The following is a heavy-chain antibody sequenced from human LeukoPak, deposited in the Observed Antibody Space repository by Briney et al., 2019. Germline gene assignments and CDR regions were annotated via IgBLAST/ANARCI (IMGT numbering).Heavy chain of an antibody. J-gene: IGHJ4*02. CDR3: VRRDYGSGAYGY. D-gene: IGHD3-10*01. V-gene: IGHV4-59*08. CDR1: GGSISNYY. Sequence: PSETLSLTCTVSGGSISNYYWGWIRQPPGKGLEWIGYIYYTGSTTYTPSLKSRVTISLDTSNNLFSPKLSSVTAADTAVYYCVRRDYGSGAYGYWGQGTLVTVSS. CDR2: IYYTGST.